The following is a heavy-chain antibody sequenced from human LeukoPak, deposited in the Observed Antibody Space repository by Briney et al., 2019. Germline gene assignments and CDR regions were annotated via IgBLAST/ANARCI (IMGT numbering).Heavy chain of an antibody. CDR3: ARVSKLGRRDYFDY. D-gene: IGHD7-27*01. Sequence: GGSLRLSCAASGFSLSSYGMSWVRQAPGKGLEWVSVIYSGGSTYYADSVKGRFTISRDNSKNTLYLQMNSLRAEDTAVYYCARVSKLGRRDYFDYWGQGTLVTVSS. CDR2: IYSGGST. CDR1: GFSLSSYG. V-gene: IGHV3-53*01. J-gene: IGHJ4*02.